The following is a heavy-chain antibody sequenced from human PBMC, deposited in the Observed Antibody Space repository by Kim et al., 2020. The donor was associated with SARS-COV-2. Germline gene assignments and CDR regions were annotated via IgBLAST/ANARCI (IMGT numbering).Heavy chain of an antibody. CDR2: IDWDDDK. J-gene: IGHJ6*02. CDR1: GFSLSTSGMC. CDR3: ARLGGMDSSDWLVRDYYGMDV. V-gene: IGHV2-70*11. D-gene: IGHD6-19*01. Sequence: SGPTLVNPTQTLTLTCTFSGFSLSTSGMCVSWIRQPPGKALEWLARIDWDDDKYYITSLKTRLTISKDTSKNQVVLTMTNMDPVDTATYYCARLGGMDSSDWLVRDYYGMDVWGQGTTVTVSS.